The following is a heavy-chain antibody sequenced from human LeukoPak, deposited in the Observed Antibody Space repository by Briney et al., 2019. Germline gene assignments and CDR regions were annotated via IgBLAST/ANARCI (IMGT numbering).Heavy chain of an antibody. Sequence: GGSLRLSCAASGFSFNTCAMSWVRQAPGKGLEWVSTISGGGRSTDYADSVKGQFTISRDNSKNTLYLQMNSLRAEDTAVYYCARAPHYSNYGPYYYGMDVWGQGTTVTVSS. CDR2: ISGGGRST. J-gene: IGHJ6*02. CDR3: ARAPHYSNYGPYYYGMDV. D-gene: IGHD4-11*01. CDR1: GFSFNTCA. V-gene: IGHV3-23*01.